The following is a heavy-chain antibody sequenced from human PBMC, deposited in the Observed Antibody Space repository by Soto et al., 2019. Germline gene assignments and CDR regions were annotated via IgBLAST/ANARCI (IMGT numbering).Heavy chain of an antibody. J-gene: IGHJ6*02. V-gene: IGHV1-24*01. CDR1: GYTLTELS. CDR2: FDPEDGET. CDR3: ASYDFWSGSYYYGMDV. Sequence: ASVKVSCKVSGYTLTELSMHWVRQAPGKGLEWMGGFDPEDGETIYAQKFQGRVTMTEDTSTDTAYMELSSLRSEDTALYYCASYDFWSGSYYYGMDVWGQGTTVTVSS. D-gene: IGHD3-3*01.